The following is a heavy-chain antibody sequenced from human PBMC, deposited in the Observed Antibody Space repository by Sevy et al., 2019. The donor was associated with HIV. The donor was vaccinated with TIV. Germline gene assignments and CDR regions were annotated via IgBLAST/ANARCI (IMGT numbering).Heavy chain of an antibody. V-gene: IGHV3-21*01. CDR3: ARSESRDGYPRGRIYAFDI. CDR2: IISSISYI. D-gene: IGHD1-26*01. J-gene: IGHJ3*02. Sequence: GGSLRLSCAASGFTFSSYSMNWVRQAPGKGLEWVSSIISSISYIYYADSVKGRFTISRDNTKNSLYLQMNSLRAEDMAVYDCARSESRDGYPRGRIYAFDIWGQGTMVTVSS. CDR1: GFTFSSYS.